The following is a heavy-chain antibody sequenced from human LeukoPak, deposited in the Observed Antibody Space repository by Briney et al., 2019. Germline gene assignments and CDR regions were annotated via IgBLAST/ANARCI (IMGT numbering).Heavy chain of an antibody. D-gene: IGHD2-21*02. J-gene: IGHJ5*02. CDR1: GYMFTRNG. V-gene: IGHV1-2*02. CDR2: INPNSGGT. Sequence: GASVKVSCKASGYMFTRNGISWVRQAPGQGLEWMGWINPNSGGTNYAQKFQGRVTMTRDTSISTAYMELSRLRSDDTAVYYCARSMTADNWFDPWGQGTLVTVSS. CDR3: ARSMTADNWFDP.